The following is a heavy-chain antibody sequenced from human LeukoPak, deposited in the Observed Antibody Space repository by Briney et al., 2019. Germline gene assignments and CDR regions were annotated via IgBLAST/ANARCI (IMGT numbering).Heavy chain of an antibody. CDR3: ARGYIVVVPAVHNWFDP. Sequence: SETLSLTCTVSGGSISNYHWSWIRQPPGKGLEWIGYIYHSGSTYYNPSLKSRVTISVDRSKNQFSLKLSSVTAADTAVYYCARGYIVVVPAVHNWFDPWGQGTLVTVSS. V-gene: IGHV4-59*12. D-gene: IGHD2-2*01. J-gene: IGHJ5*02. CDR2: IYHSGST. CDR1: GGSISNYH.